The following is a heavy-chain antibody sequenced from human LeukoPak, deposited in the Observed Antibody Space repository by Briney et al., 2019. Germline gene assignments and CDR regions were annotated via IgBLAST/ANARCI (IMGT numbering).Heavy chain of an antibody. CDR3: ARDFHIYGDYYDY. CDR1: GFTFSSYA. J-gene: IGHJ4*02. V-gene: IGHV3-30-3*01. CDR2: IAYDGSNK. D-gene: IGHD4-17*01. Sequence: GGSLRLSCAASGFTFSSYAMHWVRQAPGKGLVWVAVIAYDGSNKYYADSVKGRFTISRDNSKNTLYLQMNSLRAEDTAVYYCARDFHIYGDYYDYWGQGTLVTVSS.